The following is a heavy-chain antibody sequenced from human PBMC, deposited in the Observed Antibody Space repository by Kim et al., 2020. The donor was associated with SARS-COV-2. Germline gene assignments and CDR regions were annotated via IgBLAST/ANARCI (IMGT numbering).Heavy chain of an antibody. CDR2: IYHSGST. D-gene: IGHD5-12*01. V-gene: IGHV4-4*02. CDR1: GGSISSSNW. CDR3: ARVGGYSGSYYFDY. Sequence: SETLSLTCAVSGGSISSSNWWSWVRQPPGKGLEWIGEIYHSGSTNYNPSLKSRVTISVDKSKNQFSLKLSSVTAADTAVYYCARVGGYSGSYYFDYWGQGTLVTVSS. J-gene: IGHJ4*02.